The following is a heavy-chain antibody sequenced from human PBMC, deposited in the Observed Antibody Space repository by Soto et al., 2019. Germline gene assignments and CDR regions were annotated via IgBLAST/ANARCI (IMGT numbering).Heavy chain of an antibody. Sequence: SETLSLTCAVSGGSISSSNWWSWVRQPPGKGLEWIGEIYHSGSTNYNPSLKSRVTISVDKSKNQFSLKLSSVTAADTAVYYCASPPLYYYDSSGYYAFDIWGQGTMVTVSS. CDR2: IYHSGST. J-gene: IGHJ3*02. CDR3: ASPPLYYYDSSGYYAFDI. CDR1: GGSISSSNW. D-gene: IGHD3-22*01. V-gene: IGHV4-4*02.